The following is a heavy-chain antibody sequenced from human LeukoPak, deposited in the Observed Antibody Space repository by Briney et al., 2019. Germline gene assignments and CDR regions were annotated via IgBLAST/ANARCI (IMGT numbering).Heavy chain of an antibody. Sequence: PGGSLRLSCAASGFPFNSFWMHWVHQAPGKGLVWVSDMNEYSTTIRYADSVKGRFTISSDNAKSILYLQMNNLRAEDTAMYFCARGGVNPVDHWGQGTLVTVSS. CDR3: ARGGVNPVDH. D-gene: IGHD1-14*01. J-gene: IGHJ4*02. CDR2: MNEYSTTI. CDR1: GFPFNSFW. V-gene: IGHV3-74*01.